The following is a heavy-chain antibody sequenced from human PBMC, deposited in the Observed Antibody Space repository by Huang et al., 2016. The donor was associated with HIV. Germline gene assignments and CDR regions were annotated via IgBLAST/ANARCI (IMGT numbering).Heavy chain of an antibody. CDR2: IRYDGNNF. J-gene: IGHJ4*02. CDR1: GFTFGSLG. CDR3: AKDLTYTFGRHFDY. D-gene: IGHD3-3*01. V-gene: IGHV3-30*02. Sequence: QVQLVESGGGVVQPGGSLRLSCTASGFTFGSLGRHWVRQGPGKGREWGAFIRYDGNNFYYAESVRGRFGISRDNSEDALYLQMNRLRPDDAAVYYCAKDLTYTFGRHFDYWGRGTLVTVSS.